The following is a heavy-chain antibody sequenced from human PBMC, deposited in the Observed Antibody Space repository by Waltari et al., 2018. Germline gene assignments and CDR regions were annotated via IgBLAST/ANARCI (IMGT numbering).Heavy chain of an antibody. J-gene: IGHJ4*02. CDR1: GFSFRYFG. V-gene: IGHV3-21*06. CDR3: GRGDVSVAGVNED. CDR2: ISSGGRYI. D-gene: IGHD6-19*01. Sequence: VQLVTPGGGFVEPSGTLLLSCAASGFSFRYFGMNWVRQAPGKGLEWVSSISSGGRYIYYLDSVKGRFTISRDSAKSSLYLQMDSLRAEDTAIYYCGRGDVSVAGVNEDWGQGVLVTVSA.